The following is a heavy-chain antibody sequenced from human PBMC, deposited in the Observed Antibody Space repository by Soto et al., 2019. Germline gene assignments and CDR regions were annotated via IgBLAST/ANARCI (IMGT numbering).Heavy chain of an antibody. D-gene: IGHD6-13*01. CDR1: GLTFSSYS. Sequence: ESGGGLVKPGGSLRLSCAASGLTFSSYSMNWVRQAPGKGLEWVSSISSSSSYIYYADSVKGRFTISRDNAKNSLYLQMNSLRAEDTAVYYCATDPQQLVPNFDYWGQGTLVTVSS. V-gene: IGHV3-21*01. J-gene: IGHJ4*02. CDR3: ATDPQQLVPNFDY. CDR2: ISSSSSYI.